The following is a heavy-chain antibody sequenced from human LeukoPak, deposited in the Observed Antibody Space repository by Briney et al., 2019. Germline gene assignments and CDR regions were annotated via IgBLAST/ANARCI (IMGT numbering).Heavy chain of an antibody. CDR2: IGGRDGST. J-gene: IGHJ4*02. V-gene: IGHV3-23*01. D-gene: IGHD3-10*01. Sequence: GGSLRLSCAASEFTFSSYGMSWVRQAPGKGLEWVSAIGGRDGSTYYADSVKGRFTISRDNSKNTLYVQMNGLRAEDTAVYYCAKGHYYGSGSLDYWGQGTLVTVSS. CDR3: AKGHYYGSGSLDY. CDR1: EFTFSSYG.